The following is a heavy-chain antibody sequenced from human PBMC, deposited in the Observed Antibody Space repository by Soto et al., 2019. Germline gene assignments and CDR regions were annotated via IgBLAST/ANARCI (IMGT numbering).Heavy chain of an antibody. V-gene: IGHV3-33*01. CDR3: ARDWGGHWFDP. CDR2: IWYDGSNK. CDR1: GFTFSSYG. D-gene: IGHD3-16*01. J-gene: IGHJ5*02. Sequence: GGSLRLSCAASGFTFSSYGMHWVRQAPGKGLEWVAVIWYDGSNKYYADSVKGRFTISRDNSKNTLYLQMNSLRAEDTAVYYCARDWGGHWFDPWGQGTLVTVSS.